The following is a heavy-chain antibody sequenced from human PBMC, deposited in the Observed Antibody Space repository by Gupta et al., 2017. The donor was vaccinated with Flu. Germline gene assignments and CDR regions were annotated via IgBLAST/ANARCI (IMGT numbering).Heavy chain of an antibody. V-gene: IGHV3-11*01. CDR2: ISFGGHTTYI. D-gene: IGHD2-8*02. J-gene: IGHJ5*02. CDR1: GFDASETY. CDR3: ARLHEARASWSQFDI. Sequence: QEQWVESGGGLVHPGTSLRLSCRISGFDASETYMPWLRQSPRRGLQRLSFISFGGHTTYIEVTETMRGRIVMSRDNAGRSVSLQLDGLTVDDTAVYYCARLHEARASWSQFDIWGRGTLVTVSS.